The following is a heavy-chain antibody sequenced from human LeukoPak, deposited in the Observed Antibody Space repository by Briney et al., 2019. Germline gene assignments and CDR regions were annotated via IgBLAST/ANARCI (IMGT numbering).Heavy chain of an antibody. CDR3: ARHSSGLDAFDI. CDR2: INPNSGGT. V-gene: IGHV1-2*02. J-gene: IGHJ3*02. CDR1: GYTFTSYG. Sequence: ASVKVSCKASGYTFTSYGISWVRQAPGQGLEWMGWINPNSGGTNYAQKFQGRVTMTRDTSISTAYMELSRLRSDDTAVYYCARHSSGLDAFDIWGQGTMVTVSS. D-gene: IGHD6-19*01.